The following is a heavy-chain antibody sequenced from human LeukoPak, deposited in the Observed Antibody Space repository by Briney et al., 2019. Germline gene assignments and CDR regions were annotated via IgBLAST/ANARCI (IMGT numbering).Heavy chain of an antibody. J-gene: IGHJ4*02. CDR2: IIPIFGTA. Sequence: SVKVSCKASGGTFSSYAISWVRQAPGQGLEWMGGIIPIFGTANYAQKFQGRVTITTDEPTSTAYMELSSLRSEDTAVYYCASRPYSSSWWASRVNYFDYWGQGTLVTVSS. V-gene: IGHV1-69*05. D-gene: IGHD6-13*01. CDR1: GGTFSSYA. CDR3: ASRPYSSSWWASRVNYFDY.